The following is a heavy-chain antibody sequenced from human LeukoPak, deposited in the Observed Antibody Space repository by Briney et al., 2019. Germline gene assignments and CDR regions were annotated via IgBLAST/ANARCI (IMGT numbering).Heavy chain of an antibody. J-gene: IGHJ6*03. CDR1: GFTFSGSA. CDR2: IRSKANSYAT. Sequence: GGSLKLSCAASGFTFSGSAMHWVRQASGKGLEWVGRIRSKANSYATAYAASVKGRFTISRDDSKNTAYLQMNSLKTEDTAVYYCPRHVGDCGGDCYPVDYYYYYMDVWGKGTTVTVSS. D-gene: IGHD2-21*01. V-gene: IGHV3-73*01. CDR3: PRHVGDCGGDCYPVDYYYYYMDV.